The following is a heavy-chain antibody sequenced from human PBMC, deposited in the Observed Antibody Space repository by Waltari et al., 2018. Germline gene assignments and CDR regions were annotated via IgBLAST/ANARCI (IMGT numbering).Heavy chain of an antibody. CDR3: ARGGVVVPAAIDY. Sequence: QVQLVQSGAEVKKPGASVKVSCKASGYTFTGYYMHWVRQAPGQGLEWMGWINPNRGGTNYAQKFQVRVTKTRDTSISTAYRELSRRRSDDTAVYYCARGGVVVPAAIDYWGQGTLVTVSS. D-gene: IGHD2-2*02. J-gene: IGHJ4*02. CDR1: GYTFTGYY. CDR2: INPNRGGT. V-gene: IGHV1-2*02.